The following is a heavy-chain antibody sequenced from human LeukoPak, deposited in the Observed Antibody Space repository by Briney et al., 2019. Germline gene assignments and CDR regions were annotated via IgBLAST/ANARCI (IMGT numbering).Heavy chain of an antibody. J-gene: IGHJ4*02. D-gene: IGHD4-23*01. Sequence: GGSLRLSCAASGFTFNSYAMNWVRQAPGKGLEWVSSISGSGGSTYYADSVKGRFTISRDNSKNTLYLQMNSLRVEDTAVYYCAKDRAYGGHGIAYWGQGTLVTVSS. CDR1: GFTFNSYA. CDR2: ISGSGGST. CDR3: AKDRAYGGHGIAY. V-gene: IGHV3-23*01.